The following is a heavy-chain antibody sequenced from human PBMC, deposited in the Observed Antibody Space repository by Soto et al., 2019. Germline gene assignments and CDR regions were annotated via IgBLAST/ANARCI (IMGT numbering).Heavy chain of an antibody. D-gene: IGHD5-12*01. CDR1: GFTVSSNY. J-gene: IGHJ6*02. CDR3: ARESAGYGGGYYSYYGMDV. CDR2: IYSGGST. Sequence: EVQLVETGGGLIQPGGSLRLSCAASGFTVSSNYMSWVRQAPGKGLEWVSVIYSGGSTYYADSVKGRFTISRDNSKNTLYLQMNSLGAEDTAVYYCARESAGYGGGYYSYYGMDVWGQGTTVTVSS. V-gene: IGHV3-53*02.